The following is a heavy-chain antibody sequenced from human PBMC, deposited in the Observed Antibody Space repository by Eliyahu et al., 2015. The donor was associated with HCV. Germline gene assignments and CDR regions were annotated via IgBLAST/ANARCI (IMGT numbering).Heavy chain of an antibody. J-gene: IGHJ4*02. V-gene: IGHV3-33*01. CDR1: GFTFSGYG. Sequence: QVQLVESGGGVVQPGRSLRLSCAXSGFTFSGYGMHWVRXAPGKGLEWVAVIWHDGSDKYYADSVKGRFTISRDNSKNTLYLQMNSLRAEDTAVYYCARPDGDFLYFFDYWGPGTLVAVSS. CDR3: ARPDGDFLYFFDY. CDR2: IWHDGSDK. D-gene: IGHD2/OR15-2a*01.